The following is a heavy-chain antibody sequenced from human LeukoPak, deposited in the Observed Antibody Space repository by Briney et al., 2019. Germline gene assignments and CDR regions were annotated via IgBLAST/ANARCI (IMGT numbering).Heavy chain of an antibody. J-gene: IGHJ4*02. CDR2: INWGGDTT. V-gene: IGHV3-43*01. Sequence: HPGGSLRLSCAASGFTFDDYTMHWVRQAPGKGLEWVSLINWGGDTTYYADSVKGRFTISRDNSRNSLFLQMNSLRSEDTAFYYCAKGNSGEYYDTYFDSWGQGTLVAVSS. CDR3: AKGNSGEYYDTYFDS. CDR1: GFTFDDYT. D-gene: IGHD1-26*01.